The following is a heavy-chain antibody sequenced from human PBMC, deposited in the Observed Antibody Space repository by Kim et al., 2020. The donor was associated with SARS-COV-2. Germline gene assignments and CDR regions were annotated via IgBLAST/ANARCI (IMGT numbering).Heavy chain of an antibody. V-gene: IGHV3-64D*09. Sequence: GGSLRLSCSVSGFTISTYAMHWVRQAPGKGLQYVSSISSNGVSTYYADSVKGRFTISRDNSKNALYLQMSSLRVDDTAVYYCVKDRWVEYWGQGTLVTVS. CDR1: GFTISTYA. CDR2: ISSNGVST. CDR3: VKDRWVEY. D-gene: IGHD6-13*01. J-gene: IGHJ4*02.